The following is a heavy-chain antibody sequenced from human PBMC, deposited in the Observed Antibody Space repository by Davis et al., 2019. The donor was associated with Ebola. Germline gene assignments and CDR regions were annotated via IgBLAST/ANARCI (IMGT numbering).Heavy chain of an antibody. Sequence: PGGSLRLSCRVSGFTLGDYALNWVRQAPVRGLEWVANIKQDGSEKYYVDSVKGRFTISRDNAKKSLYLQMNSLRAEDTAVYYCARERQLVWEYYFDYWGQGTLVTVSS. D-gene: IGHD6-13*01. CDR3: ARERQLVWEYYFDY. CDR1: GFTLGDYA. J-gene: IGHJ4*02. V-gene: IGHV3-7*03. CDR2: IKQDGSEK.